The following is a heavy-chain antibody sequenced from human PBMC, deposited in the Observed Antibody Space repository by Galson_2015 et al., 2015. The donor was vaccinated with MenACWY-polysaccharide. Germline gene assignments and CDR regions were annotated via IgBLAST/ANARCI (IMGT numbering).Heavy chain of an antibody. CDR2: FDPEDGET. J-gene: IGHJ3*02. CDR3: ATDQKSGTIFGVVTEGAFDI. CDR1: GYTLTELS. V-gene: IGHV1-24*01. D-gene: IGHD3-3*01. Sequence: SVKVSCKVSGYTLTELSMHWVQQAPGKGLEWMGGFDPEDGETIYAQKFQGRVTMTEDTSTDTAYMELSSLRSEDTAVYYCATDQKSGTIFGVVTEGAFDIWGQGTMVTVSS.